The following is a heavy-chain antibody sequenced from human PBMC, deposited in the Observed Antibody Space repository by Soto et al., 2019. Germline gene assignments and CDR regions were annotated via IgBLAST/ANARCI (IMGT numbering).Heavy chain of an antibody. D-gene: IGHD6-13*01. CDR2: LSDSGSST. J-gene: IGHJ4*02. V-gene: IGHV3-23*01. CDR1: GFTFNSHA. CDR3: LLVSSSWYSGFFDL. Sequence: GGSLRLSCTASGFTFNSHAMTWVRQAPGKGLEWVSGLSDSGSSTYYADSVKGRFTISRDNFMNTVYLQMNTLRVEDTAVYYCLLVSSSWYSGFFDLWGQGSRVPVSS.